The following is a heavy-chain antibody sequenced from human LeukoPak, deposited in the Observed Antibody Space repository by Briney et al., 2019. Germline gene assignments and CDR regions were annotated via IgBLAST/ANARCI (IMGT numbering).Heavy chain of an antibody. J-gene: IGHJ6*02. V-gene: IGHV3-23*01. D-gene: IGHD3-22*01. CDR2: ISNNGGYT. CDR3: AKSGDSSGSLGYYYGMDV. Sequence: PGGSLRLSCAASGFTFSSSAMSWVRQAPGKGLEWVSAISNNGGYTYYADSVQGRFTISRDNSKSTLCLQMNSLRAEDTAVYYCAKSGDSSGSLGYYYGMDVWGQGTTVTVSS. CDR1: GFTFSSSA.